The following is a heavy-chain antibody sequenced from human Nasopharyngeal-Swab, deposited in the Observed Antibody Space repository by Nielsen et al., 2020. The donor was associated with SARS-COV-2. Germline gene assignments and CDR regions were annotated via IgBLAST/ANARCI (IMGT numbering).Heavy chain of an antibody. J-gene: IGHJ5*02. CDR1: GFTVSSNY. V-gene: IGHV3-53*01. CDR2: IYSGGST. CDR3: ARATLPGVGYGSGSFWFDP. Sequence: GESLKISCAASGFTVSSNYMSWVRQAPGKGLEWVSVIYSGGSTYYADSVKGRFTISRDNSKNTLYLQMNSLRAEDTAVYYCARATLPGVGYGSGSFWFDPWGQGTLVTVSS. D-gene: IGHD3-10*01.